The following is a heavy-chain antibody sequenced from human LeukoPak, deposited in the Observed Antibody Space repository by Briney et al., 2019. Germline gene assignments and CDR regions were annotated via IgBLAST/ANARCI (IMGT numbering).Heavy chain of an antibody. CDR1: GFTFSSYS. D-gene: IGHD3-22*01. CDR2: ISSSSSYI. CDR3: ARVHDSSGYYPAFDY. Sequence: PGGPLRLSCAASGFTFSSYSMNWVRQAPGKGLEWVSSISSSSSYIYYADSVKGRFTISRDNAKNPLYLQMNSLRAEDTAVYYCARVHDSSGYYPAFDYWGQETLVTVSS. V-gene: IGHV3-21*01. J-gene: IGHJ4*02.